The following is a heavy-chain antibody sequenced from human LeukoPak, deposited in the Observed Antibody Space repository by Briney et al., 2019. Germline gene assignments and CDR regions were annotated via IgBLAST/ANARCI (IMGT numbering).Heavy chain of an antibody. J-gene: IGHJ5*02. CDR1: GYTFTGYY. CDR3: ARDWFDP. V-gene: IGHV1-2*02. Sequence: ASVSVSCTASGYTFTGYYMHCVRQAPGQGLEWMGWINPNSGGTNYAQTFQGRVTITRDTSISTAYMELSRLRSDDTAVFYCARDWFDPWGQGTLVTVSS. CDR2: INPNSGGT.